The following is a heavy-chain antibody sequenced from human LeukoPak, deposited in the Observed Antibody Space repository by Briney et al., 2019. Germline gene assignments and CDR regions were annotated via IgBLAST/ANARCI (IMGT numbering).Heavy chain of an antibody. D-gene: IGHD2-2*01. CDR1: GGSISSSSYY. CDR2: IYYSGST. Sequence: SETLSLTCTVSGGSISSSSYYWGRIRQPPGKGLEWIGSIYYSGSTYYNPSLKSRVTISVDTSKNQFSLKLSPVTAADTAVYYCARHQRYCSSTSCYFYYMDVWGKGTTVTVSS. J-gene: IGHJ6*03. CDR3: ARHQRYCSSTSCYFYYMDV. V-gene: IGHV4-39*01.